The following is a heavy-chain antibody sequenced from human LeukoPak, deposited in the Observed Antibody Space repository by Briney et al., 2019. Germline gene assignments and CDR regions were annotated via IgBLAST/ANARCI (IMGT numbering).Heavy chain of an antibody. V-gene: IGHV3-9*01. Sequence: GRSLRLTCAASGLTFDDYAMHWVRQAPAKGLEWVSAISWNSGSIGYADSVKGRFTISRDNAKNSLYLQMNSLRAEDTALYYCAKDSYYYGSGSYSLGNWGQGTLVTVSS. CDR3: AKDSYYYGSGSYSLGN. CDR2: ISWNSGSI. J-gene: IGHJ4*02. D-gene: IGHD3-10*01. CDR1: GLTFDDYA.